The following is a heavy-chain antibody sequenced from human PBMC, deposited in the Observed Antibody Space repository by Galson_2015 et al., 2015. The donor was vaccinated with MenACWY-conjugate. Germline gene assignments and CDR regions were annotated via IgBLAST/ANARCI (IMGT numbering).Heavy chain of an antibody. V-gene: IGHV3-48*04. CDR1: GFSFSYYA. D-gene: IGHD3-22*01. CDR3: ARDYYDSHFDY. CDR2: IGSGSSPI. J-gene: IGHJ4*02. Sequence: SLRLSCAASGFSFSYYAMNWVRQAPGKGLEWLSYIGSGSSPIYYADSVKSRFTISRDDAKNSLYLQMNSLRAEDTAVYYCARDYYDSHFDYWGQGTLVTVSS.